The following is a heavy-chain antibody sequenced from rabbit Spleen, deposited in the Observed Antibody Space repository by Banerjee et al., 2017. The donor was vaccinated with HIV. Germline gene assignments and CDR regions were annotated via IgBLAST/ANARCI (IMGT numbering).Heavy chain of an antibody. CDR3: ARDRAGSVGGGVTIDFGMDL. CDR1: GFDFSNYG. D-gene: IGHD4-2*01. Sequence: QEQLVESGGGLVQPGGSLKLSCKASGFDFSNYGVSWVRQAPGKGLEWIGYIEPIFGNTYYANWVNGRFTISSHNAQNTLYLQLSSLTAADTATYFCARDRAGSVGGGVTIDFGMDLWGPGTLVTVS. CDR2: IEPIFGNT. J-gene: IGHJ6*01. V-gene: IGHV1S47*01.